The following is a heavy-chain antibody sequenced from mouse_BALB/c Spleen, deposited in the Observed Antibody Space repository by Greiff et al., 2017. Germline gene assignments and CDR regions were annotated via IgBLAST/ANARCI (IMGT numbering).Heavy chain of an antibody. J-gene: IGHJ3*01. CDR2: ISSGSSTI. CDR3: ASGGYDGAWFAY. Sequence: DVKLQESGGGLVQPGGSRKLSCAASGFTFSSFGMHWVRQAPEKGLEWVAYISSGSSTIYYADTVKGRFTISRDNPKNTLFLQMTSLRSEDTAMYYCASGGYDGAWFAYWGQGTLVTVSA. V-gene: IGHV5-17*02. CDR1: GFTFSSFG. D-gene: IGHD2-2*01.